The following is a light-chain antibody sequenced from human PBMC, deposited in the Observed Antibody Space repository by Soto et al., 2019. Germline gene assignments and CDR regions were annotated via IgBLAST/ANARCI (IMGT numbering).Light chain of an antibody. Sequence: EIVLTQSPGILSLSPGERATLSCRASQSVSSSYLAWSQQKPGQAPRLLIYGASTRATGIPARLSGSGSGTEFTLTISSLQSEDFAVYYCQQYKNWRTFGQGTKVDIK. CDR3: QQYKNWRT. J-gene: IGKJ1*01. CDR2: GAS. V-gene: IGKV3-15*01. CDR1: QSVSSSY.